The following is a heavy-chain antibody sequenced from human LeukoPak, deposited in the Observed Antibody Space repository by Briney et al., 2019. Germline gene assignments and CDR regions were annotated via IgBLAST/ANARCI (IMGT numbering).Heavy chain of an antibody. J-gene: IGHJ5*02. CDR2: IYYSGST. CDR1: GGSISSGGYY. Sequence: SQTLSLTCTVSGGSISSGGYYWSWIRQHPGKGLEWIGYIYYSGSTYYNPSLKSRVTISVDTSKNQFSLKLSSVTAADTAVYYCARATWGNYYDFWSGYYSIGNWFDPWGQGTLVTVSS. D-gene: IGHD3-3*01. V-gene: IGHV4-31*03. CDR3: ARATWGNYYDFWSGYYSIGNWFDP.